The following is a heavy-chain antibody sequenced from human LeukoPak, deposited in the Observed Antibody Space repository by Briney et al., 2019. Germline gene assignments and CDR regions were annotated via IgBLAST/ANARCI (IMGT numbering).Heavy chain of an antibody. CDR3: AGACGGTCYFDY. V-gene: IGHV4-30-2*01. CDR2: IYHSGST. Sequence: SETLSLTCAVSGGSISSGGYSWSWIRQPPGKGLEWIGYIYHSGSTSYNPSLKSRVTVSVDRSTNQFSLKLSSVTAADTAVYYCAGACGGTCYFDYWGQGTPVTVSS. CDR1: GGSISSGGYS. D-gene: IGHD2-15*01. J-gene: IGHJ4*02.